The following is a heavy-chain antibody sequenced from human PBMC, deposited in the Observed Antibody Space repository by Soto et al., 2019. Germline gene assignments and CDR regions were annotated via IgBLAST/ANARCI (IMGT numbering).Heavy chain of an antibody. CDR3: AKDLFPSMVDRNGLGYYYGMDV. Sequence: QVQLVESGGGVVQPGRSLRLSCAASGFTFSSYGMHWARQAPGKGLEWVAVISYDGSNKYYADSVKGRFTISRDNSKNTLYLQMNSLRAEDTAVYYCAKDLFPSMVDRNGLGYYYGMDVWGQGTTVTVSS. V-gene: IGHV3-30*18. CDR2: ISYDGSNK. CDR1: GFTFSSYG. J-gene: IGHJ6*02. D-gene: IGHD2-15*01.